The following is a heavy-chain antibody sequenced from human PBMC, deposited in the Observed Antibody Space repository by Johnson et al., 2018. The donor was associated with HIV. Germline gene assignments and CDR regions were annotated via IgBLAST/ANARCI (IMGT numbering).Heavy chain of an antibody. CDR2: IRYDGSNK. J-gene: IGHJ3*02. Sequence: QVQLVESGGGVVQPGGYLRLSCEVSGFTFSNYGMHWVRQAPGKGLEWVAFIRYDGSNKDYADSVKGRCTIFRDNSKNTLYLQMNSLRAEDTDVYYCAKGGVLAAGTEGYAFDIWGQGTMVTVSS. V-gene: IGHV3-30*02. CDR1: GFTFSNYG. D-gene: IGHD6-13*01. CDR3: AKGGVLAAGTEGYAFDI.